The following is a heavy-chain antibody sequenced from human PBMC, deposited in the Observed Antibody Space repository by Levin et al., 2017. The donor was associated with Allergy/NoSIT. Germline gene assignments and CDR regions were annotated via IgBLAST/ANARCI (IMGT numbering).Heavy chain of an antibody. D-gene: IGHD3-22*01. J-gene: IGHJ6*02. CDR1: GFTFSSYA. CDR3: AKKVSSGYYLGNYYYYGMDV. Sequence: PGESLKISCAASGFTFSSYAMSWVRQAPGKGLEWVSGITSSGGSTYHADSVKGRFTISRDNSKNTLYLQMNSLRAEDTAVYYCAKKVSSGYYLGNYYYYGMDVWGQGTTVTVSS. V-gene: IGHV3-23*01. CDR2: ITSSGGST.